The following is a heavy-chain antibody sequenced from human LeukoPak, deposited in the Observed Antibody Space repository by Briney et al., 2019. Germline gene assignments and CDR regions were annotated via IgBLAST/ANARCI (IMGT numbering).Heavy chain of an antibody. J-gene: IGHJ4*02. V-gene: IGHV4-59*01. Sequence: SETLSLTCTVSGDSISNYYWSWIRQPPGKGLEWIGYIYYSGSTNYNPSLKSRVTISVDTSKNQFSLKLSSVTGADTAVYYCARGGGIWSRDFDYWGQGTLVTVSS. CDR3: ARGGGIWSRDFDY. CDR2: IYYSGST. D-gene: IGHD2-15*01. CDR1: GDSISNYY.